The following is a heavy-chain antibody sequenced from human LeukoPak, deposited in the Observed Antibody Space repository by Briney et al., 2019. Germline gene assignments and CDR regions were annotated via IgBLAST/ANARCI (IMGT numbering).Heavy chain of an antibody. V-gene: IGHV1-46*01. CDR3: ARDNSVGDVAWWFDP. Sequence: ASVKVSCKASGYSFTSHYMHWVRQTPGQGLEWLGLINPSGSSTLYAQKFQGRVTMTRDMSTTTDYMELSSLRSEDTAVYYCARDNSVGDVAWWFDPWGQGTLVTVSS. CDR2: INPSGSST. CDR1: GYSFTSHY. J-gene: IGHJ5*02. D-gene: IGHD1-26*01.